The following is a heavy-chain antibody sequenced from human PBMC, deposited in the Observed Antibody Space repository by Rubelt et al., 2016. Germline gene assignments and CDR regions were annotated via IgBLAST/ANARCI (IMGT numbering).Heavy chain of an antibody. CDR3: ARDQLALYAFDI. D-gene: IGHD1-1*01. CDR2: ISAYDGNT. V-gene: IGHV1-18*01. J-gene: IGHJ3*02. Sequence: QVQLVQSGAEVKKPGASVKVSCKASGYTFTSYGISWVRQAPGQGLEWMGWISAYDGNTNYAQKMHGRVSMTTDTSTSTAYMELRGVRSDDTAVYFCARDQLALYAFDIWGQGTMVTVPS. CDR1: GYTFTSYG.